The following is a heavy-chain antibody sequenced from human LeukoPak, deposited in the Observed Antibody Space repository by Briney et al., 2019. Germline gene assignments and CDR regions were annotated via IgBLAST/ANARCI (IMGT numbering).Heavy chain of an antibody. D-gene: IGHD1-1*01. V-gene: IGHV3-7*03. CDR3: ARTHTTFFDY. J-gene: IGHJ4*02. CDR2: IRQDGTEK. CDR1: GFTFSSYW. Sequence: GGSLRLSCAASGFTFSSYWMSWVRQAPGKGLEWVANIRQDGTEKYFVDSVEGRFIISRDNAKNSLYLQMNSLRAEDTAIYYCARTHTTFFDYWGQGTLVTVSS.